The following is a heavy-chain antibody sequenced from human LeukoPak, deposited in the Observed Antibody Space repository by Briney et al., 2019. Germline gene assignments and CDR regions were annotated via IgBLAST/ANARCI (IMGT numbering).Heavy chain of an antibody. Sequence: PGGSLRLSCAASGFTFSSYAMSWVRRAPGKGLEWVSAISGSGGSTYYADSVKGRFTISRDNSKNTLYLQMNSLRAEDTAVYYCAKERGYSYGPNYFDYWGQGTLVTVSS. V-gene: IGHV3-23*01. J-gene: IGHJ4*02. D-gene: IGHD5-18*01. CDR2: ISGSGGST. CDR3: AKERGYSYGPNYFDY. CDR1: GFTFSSYA.